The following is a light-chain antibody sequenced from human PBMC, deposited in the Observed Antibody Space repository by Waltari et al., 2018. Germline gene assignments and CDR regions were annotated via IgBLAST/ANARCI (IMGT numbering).Light chain of an antibody. Sequence: QSALTQPASVSGSPGQSITISCTGTSSDVGSYNLVSWYQQYPGKAPKLMIYEGSKRPSGVSHRFSGSKSGNTASLTIYGLHAEDDADYYCCSYAGSSTVVFGGGTKLTVL. CDR3: CSYAGSSTVV. CDR2: EGS. CDR1: SSDVGSYNL. J-gene: IGLJ2*01. V-gene: IGLV2-23*01.